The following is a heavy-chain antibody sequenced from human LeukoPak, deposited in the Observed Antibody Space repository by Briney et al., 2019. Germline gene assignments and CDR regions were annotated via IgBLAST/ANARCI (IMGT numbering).Heavy chain of an antibody. CDR2: IYYSGST. CDR1: GGSISSYY. V-gene: IGHV4-59*01. J-gene: IGHJ4*02. CDR3: ARGLRKYDSSGYYDY. Sequence: SSETLSLTCTVSGGSISSYYWSWIRQPPGKGLEWIGYIYYSGSTNYNPSLKSRVTISVDTSKNQFSLKLSSVTAADTAVYYCARGLRKYDSSGYYDYWGQGTLVTVSS. D-gene: IGHD3-22*01.